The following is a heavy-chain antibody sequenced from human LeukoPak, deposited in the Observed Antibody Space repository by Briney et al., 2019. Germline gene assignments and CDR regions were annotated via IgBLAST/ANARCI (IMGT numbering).Heavy chain of an antibody. V-gene: IGHV3-53*01. CDR3: ARGLFLSGYLDAFDI. D-gene: IGHD3-22*01. J-gene: IGHJ3*02. Sequence: PGGSLRLSCAAFGFIVNNKYMTWVRQAPGKGLEWVSLIYNDGRTYYADSVKGRCTISRDNSKNTLYLQMNSLRVEDTAVYYCARGLFLSGYLDAFDIWGQGTVVTVSS. CDR2: IYNDGRT. CDR1: GFIVNNKY.